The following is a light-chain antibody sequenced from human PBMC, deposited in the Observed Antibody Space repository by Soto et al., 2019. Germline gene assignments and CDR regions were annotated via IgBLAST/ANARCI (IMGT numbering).Light chain of an antibody. Sequence: QSALTQPASVSGSPGQSITISCTGTSSDVGGYDYVSWYQQHPGKAPKRLIYDVTNRPSGVSNRFSGSKSGNTASLTISGLQAADEADYYCSSYRSSGIPVFGGGTQLTVL. CDR3: SSYRSSGIPV. CDR2: DVT. J-gene: IGLJ7*01. CDR1: SSDVGGYDY. V-gene: IGLV2-14*01.